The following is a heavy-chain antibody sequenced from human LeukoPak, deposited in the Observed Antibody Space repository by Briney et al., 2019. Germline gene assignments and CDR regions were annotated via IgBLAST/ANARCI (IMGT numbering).Heavy chain of an antibody. J-gene: IGHJ4*02. CDR3: ARDATMTTVIPFDY. Sequence: GGSLRLSCAASGFTFSDYYMSWIRQAPGKGLEWVSYISSSGSTIYYADSVKGRFTISRDNAKNSLYLQMNSLRAEDTAVYYCARDATMTTVIPFDYWGQGILVTVSS. CDR1: GFTFSDYY. D-gene: IGHD4-17*01. V-gene: IGHV3-11*04. CDR2: ISSSGSTI.